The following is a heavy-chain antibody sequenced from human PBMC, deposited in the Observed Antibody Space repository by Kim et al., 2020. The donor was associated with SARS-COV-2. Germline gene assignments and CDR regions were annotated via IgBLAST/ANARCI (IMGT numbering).Heavy chain of an antibody. CDR1: GGSFSGYY. J-gene: IGHJ4*02. CDR3: ARGHRGYSYGFNY. D-gene: IGHD5-18*01. Sequence: SETLSLTCAVYGGSFSGYYWSWIRQPPGKGLEWIGETNHSGSTNYNPSLKSRVTISVDTSKNQFSLKLSSVTAADTAVYYCARGHRGYSYGFNYWGQGTLVTVSS. V-gene: IGHV4-34*01. CDR2: TNHSGST.